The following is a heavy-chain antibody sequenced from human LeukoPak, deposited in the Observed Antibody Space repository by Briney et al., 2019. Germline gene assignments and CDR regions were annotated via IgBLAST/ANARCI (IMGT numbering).Heavy chain of an antibody. V-gene: IGHV4-39*01. CDR1: GGSISSSSYY. CDR3: ARQTGSGLFILP. CDR2: IYYSGNT. D-gene: IGHD3/OR15-3a*01. J-gene: IGHJ4*02. Sequence: SETLSLTCTVSGGSISSSSYYWGWIRQPPGKGLEWIGSIYYSGNTYYNAFLKSQVSISIDTSKNQFSLRLTSVTAADTAMYYCARQTGSGLFILPGGQGTLVTVSS.